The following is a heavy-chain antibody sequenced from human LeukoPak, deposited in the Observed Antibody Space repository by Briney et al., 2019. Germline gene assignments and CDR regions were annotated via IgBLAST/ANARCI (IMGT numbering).Heavy chain of an antibody. Sequence: GGSLRLSCAASGFTFSSYSMNWVRQAPGKGLEWVSAISGSGGSTYYADSVKGRFTISRDNSKNTLYLQMNSLRAEDTAVYYCAKDRAPKYYFDYWGQGTLVTVSS. CDR2: ISGSGGST. D-gene: IGHD3-10*01. CDR3: AKDRAPKYYFDY. V-gene: IGHV3-23*01. CDR1: GFTFSSYS. J-gene: IGHJ4*02.